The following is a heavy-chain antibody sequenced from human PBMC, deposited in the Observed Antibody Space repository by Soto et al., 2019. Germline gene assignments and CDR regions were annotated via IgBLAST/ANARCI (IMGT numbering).Heavy chain of an antibody. CDR1: GFTFSHYG. D-gene: IGHD6-19*01. CDR3: AKDGGWLPGYYYYGMDV. V-gene: IGHV3-30*18. CDR2: ISYDGTNK. Sequence: QVQLVESGGGVVQPGRSLRLSCAASGFTFSHYGMHWVRQAPGKGLEWVAVISYDGTNKYYADSVKGRFTISRDNSKKTMYLRMNSLRAEDTAVYDCAKDGGWLPGYYYYGMDVWGQGTTVTVSS. J-gene: IGHJ6*02.